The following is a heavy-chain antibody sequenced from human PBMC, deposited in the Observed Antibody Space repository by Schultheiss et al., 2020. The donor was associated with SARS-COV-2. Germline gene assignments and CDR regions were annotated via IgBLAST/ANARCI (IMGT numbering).Heavy chain of an antibody. CDR2: INPSGGST. J-gene: IGHJ4*02. CDR1: GYTFTSYY. D-gene: IGHD6-13*01. CDR3: ARGNRLGIAAAGPHFDY. Sequence: ASLKVSCKASGYTFTSYYMHWVRQAPGQGLEWMGIINPSGGSTSYAQKFQGRVTMTRDTSTSTVYMELSSLRSEDTAVYYCARGNRLGIAAAGPHFDYWGQGTLVTVSS. V-gene: IGHV1-46*01.